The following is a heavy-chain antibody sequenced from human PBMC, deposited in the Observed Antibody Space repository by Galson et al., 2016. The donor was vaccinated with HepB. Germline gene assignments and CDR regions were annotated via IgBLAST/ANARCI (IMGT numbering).Heavy chain of an antibody. CDR3: ASATDGNFFFDY. CDR1: GYSLSNYW. Sequence: QSGAEVKKPGESLKISCQASGYSLSNYWIGWVRQLPGKGLEWMGLIRPGVSTTYYRPSLQGQVTISADKPLFTAYLQWSNLRASDSGLYYCASATDGNFFFDYWAQGTLVTVSS. J-gene: IGHJ4*02. V-gene: IGHV5-51*01. D-gene: IGHD5-24*01. CDR2: IRPGVSTT.